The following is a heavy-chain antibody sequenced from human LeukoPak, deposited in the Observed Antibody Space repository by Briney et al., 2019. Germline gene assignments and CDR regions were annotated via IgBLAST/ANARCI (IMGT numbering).Heavy chain of an antibody. J-gene: IGHJ4*02. D-gene: IGHD2-21*01. V-gene: IGHV1-46*01. CDR3: ARAPFNSPFDY. CDR2: INPSGGST. CDR1: GYAFTSYY. Sequence: GSSVKVSCKASGYAFTSYYMHWVRQAPGQGLEWMGIINPSGGSTSYAQKFQGRVTMTRDTSTSTVYMELSSLRSEDTAVYYCARAPFNSPFDYWGQGTLVTVSS.